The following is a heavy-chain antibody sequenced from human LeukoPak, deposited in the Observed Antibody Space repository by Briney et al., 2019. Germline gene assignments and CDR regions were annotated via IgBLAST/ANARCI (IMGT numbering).Heavy chain of an antibody. J-gene: IGHJ4*02. V-gene: IGHV3-9*01. Sequence: GGSLRLSCAASGFTFDDYAMHWVRQAPGKGLEWVSGISWNSGSIGYADSVKGRFTISRDNAKNSLYLQMNSLRAEDTAVYYCVRGTYDFWSGYPYSYFFDYWGQGTLVTVSS. D-gene: IGHD3-3*01. CDR1: GFTFDDYA. CDR2: ISWNSGSI. CDR3: VRGTYDFWSGYPYSYFFDY.